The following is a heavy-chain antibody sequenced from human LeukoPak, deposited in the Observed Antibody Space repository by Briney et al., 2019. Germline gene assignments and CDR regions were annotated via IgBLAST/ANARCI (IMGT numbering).Heavy chain of an antibody. V-gene: IGHV1-18*01. Sequence: GASVKVSCKASGYTFRNYGISWVRQAPGQGLEWMGWISAYNGDTHYAQKLQGRVTMTTDTSTSTAYMELRSLRSDDTAVYYCARDPSNTSGYQVYFDYWGQGTPVTVSS. J-gene: IGHJ4*02. CDR3: ARDPSNTSGYQVYFDY. CDR1: GYTFRNYG. D-gene: IGHD3-3*01. CDR2: ISAYNGDT.